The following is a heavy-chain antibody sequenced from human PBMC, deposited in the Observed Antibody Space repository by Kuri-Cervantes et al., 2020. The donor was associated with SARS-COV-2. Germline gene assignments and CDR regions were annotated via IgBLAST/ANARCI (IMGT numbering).Heavy chain of an antibody. V-gene: IGHV3-21*01. CDR1: GFTFSSYS. CDR3: AIIESSSDYYYYYGMDV. CDR2: ISSSSSYI. Sequence: GESLRLSCAASGFTFSSYSMNWVRQAPGKGLEWVSSISSSSSYIYYADSVKGRFTISRDNAKNSLYLQMNSLRAEDTAVYYCAIIESSSDYYYYYGMDVWGQGTTVTVSS. D-gene: IGHD3-10*01. J-gene: IGHJ6*02.